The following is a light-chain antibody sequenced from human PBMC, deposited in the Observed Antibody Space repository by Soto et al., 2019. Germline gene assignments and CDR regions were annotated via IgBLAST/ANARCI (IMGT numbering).Light chain of an antibody. CDR3: SSYTSTNRGIV. CDR1: SSDVGGYKY. CDR2: DVS. V-gene: IGLV2-14*03. J-gene: IGLJ1*01. Sequence: QSALTQPASVSGSLGQSITISCTGTSSDVGGYKYVSWYQQSPGKAPQLLIYDVSNWPSGVSNRFSGSKSGNTASLTISGLQAADEANYYCSSYTSTNRGIVFGTGTKVTVL.